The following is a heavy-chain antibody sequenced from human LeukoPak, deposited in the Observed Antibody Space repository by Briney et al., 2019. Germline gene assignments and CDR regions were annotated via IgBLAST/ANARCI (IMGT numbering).Heavy chain of an antibody. J-gene: IGHJ3*02. D-gene: IGHD3-22*01. CDR3: ARAYYYDSSGNDAFDI. V-gene: IGHV3-21*01. CDR2: ISSSSSYI. CDR1: GFTFSSYS. Sequence: GGSLRLSCAASGFTFSSYSMNWVRQAPGKGLEWVSSISSSSSYIYYADSVKGRFTISRDNAKNSLYLQMNSLRAEDTAVYYCARAYYYDSSGNDAFDIWGQGTMVTVSS.